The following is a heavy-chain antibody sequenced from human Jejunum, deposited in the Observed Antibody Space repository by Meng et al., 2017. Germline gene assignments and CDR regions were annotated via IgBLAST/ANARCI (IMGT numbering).Heavy chain of an antibody. CDR2: INTDGTTT. D-gene: IGHD3-10*01. V-gene: IGHV3-74*01. Sequence: GESLKISCAASGFTFSSYWMHWVRQGPWEGLVWVSHINTDGTTTTYADSVKGRFTISRDNAKNTLYLQMNSLRAEDTAVYYCSRSYGSEKILDYWGQGPLVTVSS. CDR1: GFTFSSYW. J-gene: IGHJ4*02. CDR3: SRSYGSEKILDY.